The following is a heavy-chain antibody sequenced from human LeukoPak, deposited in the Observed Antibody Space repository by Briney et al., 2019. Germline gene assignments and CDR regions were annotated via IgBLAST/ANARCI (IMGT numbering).Heavy chain of an antibody. CDR1: GGSFSGYY. Sequence: SETLSLTCAVYGGSFSGYYWSWIHQPPGKGLEWIGEINHSGSTNYNPSLKSRVTISVDTSKNQFSLKLSSVTAADTAVYYCARGQRSSGWYGYYYYGMDVWGKGTTVTVSS. CDR3: ARGQRSSGWYGYYYYGMDV. V-gene: IGHV4-34*01. D-gene: IGHD6-19*01. J-gene: IGHJ6*04. CDR2: INHSGST.